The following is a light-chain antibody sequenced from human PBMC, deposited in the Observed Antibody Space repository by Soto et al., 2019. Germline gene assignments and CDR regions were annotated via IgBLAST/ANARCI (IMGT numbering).Light chain of an antibody. J-gene: IGKJ3*01. CDR3: QQYGSSPIT. Sequence: EIVLTQSPGTLSLSPGERATLSCRASQSVSSSYLAWYQQKPGQAPRLLIYGASSRATGIPDRFSGIGSGTDFTLTISRLEPKDFAVYYCQQYGSSPITFGPGTKVDIK. CDR2: GAS. CDR1: QSVSSSY. V-gene: IGKV3-20*01.